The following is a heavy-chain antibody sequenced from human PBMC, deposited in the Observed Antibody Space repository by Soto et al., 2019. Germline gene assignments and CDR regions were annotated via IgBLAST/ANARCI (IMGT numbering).Heavy chain of an antibody. CDR3: ARGSKLVRLAFGI. CDR1: GFTFSSYA. D-gene: IGHD1-26*01. Sequence: QVQLVESGGGVVQPGRSLRLSCAASGFTFSSYAMHWVRQAPGKGLEWVAVISYDGSNKYYVDSVKGRFTISRDNSKNTWYLQMNSLRAEDTAVYYCARGSKLVRLAFGIWGQGTMVTVSS. V-gene: IGHV3-30-3*01. J-gene: IGHJ3*02. CDR2: ISYDGSNK.